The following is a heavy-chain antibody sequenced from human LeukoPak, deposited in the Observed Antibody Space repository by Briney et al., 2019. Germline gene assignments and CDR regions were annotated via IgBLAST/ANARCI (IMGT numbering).Heavy chain of an antibody. V-gene: IGHV3-33*01. J-gene: IGHJ4*02. D-gene: IGHD3-10*01. CDR2: IRYDGSNK. CDR1: GFPFSRYG. CDR3: ARVGSGSFYPDY. Sequence: PGGPLRLSCAASGFPFSRYGIHWLRQAPGKGREWVGVIRYDGSNKYYADSVKRRFTISRDNSNNTLYLQMNSMRAEDTAVYYCARVGSGSFYPDYWGQGNLVTVSS.